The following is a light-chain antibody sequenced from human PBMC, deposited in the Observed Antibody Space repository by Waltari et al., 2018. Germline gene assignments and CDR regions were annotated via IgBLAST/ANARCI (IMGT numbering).Light chain of an antibody. CDR3: QSYDSTTQV. J-gene: IGLJ1*01. Sequence: NFVLTQPHSVSGSPGETVIISCTRSSGSIVNHYVQWYQQRPGSATTTLIYEDNHRASGVPDRFSGSIAGSSNSASLTISGLKSEDEADYFCQSYDSTTQVFGTGTKVTVL. CDR1: SGSIVNHY. CDR2: EDN. V-gene: IGLV6-57*03.